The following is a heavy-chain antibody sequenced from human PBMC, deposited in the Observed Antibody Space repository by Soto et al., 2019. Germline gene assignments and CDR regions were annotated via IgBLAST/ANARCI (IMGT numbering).Heavy chain of an antibody. CDR1: GYSFTSYW. Sequence: GESLKISCKGSGYSFTSYWIGWVRQMPGKGLEWMGIIYPGDSDTRYSPSFQGQVTISADKSISTAYLQWSSLKASDTAMYYCARHKVPENYYYYMDVWGKGTTVTVSS. J-gene: IGHJ6*03. V-gene: IGHV5-51*01. CDR3: ARHKVPENYYYYMDV. CDR2: IYPGDSDT.